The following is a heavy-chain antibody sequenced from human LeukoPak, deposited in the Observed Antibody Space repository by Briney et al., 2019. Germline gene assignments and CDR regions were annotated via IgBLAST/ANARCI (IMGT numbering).Heavy chain of an antibody. CDR3: ATDLIVVVPAEGYYFDY. Sequence: GGSLRLSCAASGFTFSSYWMSWVRQAPGKGLEWVANIKQDGSEKYYVDSVKGRFTISRDNAKNSLYLQMNSLRAEDTAVYYCATDLIVVVPAEGYYFDYWGQGTLVTVSS. D-gene: IGHD2-2*01. CDR1: GFTFSSYW. CDR2: IKQDGSEK. J-gene: IGHJ4*02. V-gene: IGHV3-7*01.